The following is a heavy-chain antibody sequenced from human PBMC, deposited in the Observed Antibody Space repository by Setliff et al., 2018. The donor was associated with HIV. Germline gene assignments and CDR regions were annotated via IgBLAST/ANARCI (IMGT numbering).Heavy chain of an antibody. V-gene: IGHV1-69*05. CDR3: AREKSPVLEYFDWSKPRHVFDV. Sequence: ASVKVSCKASGNTFSSYGITWVRQAPGQGLEWMGGTTPLLGTTNYAQKFQGRVTITTDEPTNTVYMELSGLRSEDTAMYYCAREKSPVLEYFDWSKPRHVFDVWGQGTVVTVSS. D-gene: IGHD3-9*01. CDR1: GNTFSSYG. J-gene: IGHJ3*01. CDR2: TTPLLGTT.